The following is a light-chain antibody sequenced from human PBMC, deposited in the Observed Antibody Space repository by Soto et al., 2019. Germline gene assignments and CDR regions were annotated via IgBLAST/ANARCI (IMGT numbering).Light chain of an antibody. V-gene: IGKV1-5*03. J-gene: IGKJ4*01. Sequence: DIQMTQSPSTLSASVGDKVTITCRASQSISSWLAWYQQKPGKAPKLLIYKASTLESGVPSNFSGSGSGTEFTLSISSLQPEDFATYYCIQDYNYPLTFGGGTRVEIK. CDR3: IQDYNYPLT. CDR2: KAS. CDR1: QSISSW.